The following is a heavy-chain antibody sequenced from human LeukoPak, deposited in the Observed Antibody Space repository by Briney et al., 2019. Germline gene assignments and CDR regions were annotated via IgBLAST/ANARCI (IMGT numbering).Heavy chain of an antibody. Sequence: SGGSLRLSCAASGFTFSTYGMHWVRQAPGKGLESVAVIWDDGSNKYYADSVKGRFTISRDNSKNTLSLQMNSPRVEDTAVYYCARDAEDFMWYFDLWGRGTLVTVSS. CDR1: GFTFSTYG. CDR3: ARDAEDFMWYFDL. CDR2: IWDDGSNK. J-gene: IGHJ2*01. D-gene: IGHD2/OR15-2a*01. V-gene: IGHV3-33*01.